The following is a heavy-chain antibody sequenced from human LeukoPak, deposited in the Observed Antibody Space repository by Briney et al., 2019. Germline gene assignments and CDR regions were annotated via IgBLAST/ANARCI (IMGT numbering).Heavy chain of an antibody. CDR2: IWYDGSNK. D-gene: IGHD6-6*01. CDR3: ARDGPQHSSSSEIYYYYGMDV. Sequence: PGGSLRLSCAASGFTFSSYGMHWVRQAPGKGLEWVAVIWYDGSNKYYADSVKGRFTISRDNSKNTLYLQMNSLRAEDTAVYYCARDGPQHSSSSEIYYYYGMDVRGQGTTVTVSS. CDR1: GFTFSSYG. V-gene: IGHV3-33*01. J-gene: IGHJ6*02.